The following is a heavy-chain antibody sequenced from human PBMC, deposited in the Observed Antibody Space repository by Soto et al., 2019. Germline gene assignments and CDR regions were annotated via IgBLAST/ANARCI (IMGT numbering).Heavy chain of an antibody. Sequence: SQTLSLTYAISWDSVSSNSAAWNCIRQSPSRGLEWLGRTYYRSKWYNDYAVSVKSRITINPDTSKNQFSLQLNSVTPEDTAVYYCAKDQSSTFRSGSGMDVWGQGTTVTVSS. CDR3: AKDQSSTFRSGSGMDV. V-gene: IGHV6-1*01. CDR2: TYYRSKWYN. CDR1: WDSVSSNSAA. D-gene: IGHD3-3*01. J-gene: IGHJ6*02.